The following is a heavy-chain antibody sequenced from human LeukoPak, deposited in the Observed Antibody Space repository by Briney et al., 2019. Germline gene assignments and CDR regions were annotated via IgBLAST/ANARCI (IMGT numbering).Heavy chain of an antibody. Sequence: PSQTLSLTCAVYGGSFSGYSWSWIRHPPGKRLEWVGEINNSGSTNNTPSLKSRVTISVDTSKNKFSLKLSSLTAPRTPVYYCARESHQGAGMDGWGKGTTVSISS. D-gene: IGHD3-16*01. CDR3: ARESHQGAGMDG. CDR2: INNSGST. V-gene: IGHV4-34*01. J-gene: IGHJ6*04. CDR1: GGSFSGYS.